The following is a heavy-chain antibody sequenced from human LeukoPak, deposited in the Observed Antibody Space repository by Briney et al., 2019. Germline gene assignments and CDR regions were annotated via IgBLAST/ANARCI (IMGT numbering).Heavy chain of an antibody. D-gene: IGHD6-19*01. V-gene: IGHV1-46*01. CDR3: AREEADGLRPKKWFDP. J-gene: IGHJ5*02. CDR1: GYTFTSYY. CDR2: INPSGGST. Sequence: GASVKVSCKASGYTFTSYYMHWVRQAPGQGLEWMGIINPSGGSTSYAQKFQGRVTMTRDMSTSTVYMELSSLRSEDTAVYYCAREEADGLRPKKWFDPWGQGTLVTVSS.